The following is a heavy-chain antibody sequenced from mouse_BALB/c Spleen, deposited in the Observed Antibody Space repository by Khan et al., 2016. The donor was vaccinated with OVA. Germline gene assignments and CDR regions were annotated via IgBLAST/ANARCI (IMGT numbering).Heavy chain of an antibody. D-gene: IGHD2-1*01. CDR2: ILPGSGST. J-gene: IGHJ4*01. V-gene: IGHV1-9*01. CDR1: GYTFSSYW. CDR3: ARGGNSYYAMDY. Sequence: QVQLQQAGAELMKPGASVKISCKATGYTFSSYWIEWVKQRPGHGLEWIGEILPGSGSTNYNEKFKGKATFTADTSSKTAYMQLSSLTSEDSAVYYGARGGNSYYAMDYWGQGTSVTVSS.